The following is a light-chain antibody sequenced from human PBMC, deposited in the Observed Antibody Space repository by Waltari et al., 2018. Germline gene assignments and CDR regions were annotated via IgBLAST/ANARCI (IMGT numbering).Light chain of an antibody. CDR2: DVS. J-gene: IGLJ1*01. V-gene: IGLV2-11*01. CDR3: CSYAGSYTLYV. Sequence: QSALTQPRSVSGSPGQSVTISCTGTSSDVGGYNYVSWYQQHPGKAPKLLIYDVSKRPSGVPDRLSGSKSGHTASLTISGLQAEDEADYYCCSYAGSYTLYVFGPGTKVTVL. CDR1: SSDVGGYNY.